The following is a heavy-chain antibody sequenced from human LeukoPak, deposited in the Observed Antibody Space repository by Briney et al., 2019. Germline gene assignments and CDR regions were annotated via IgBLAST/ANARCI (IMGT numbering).Heavy chain of an antibody. J-gene: IGHJ4*02. D-gene: IGHD3-22*01. CDR3: AKDNYYDSSGYQPLDY. CDR1: GFTFSSYA. Sequence: HPGGSLRLSCAASGFTFSSYAMSWVRQAPGKGLEWVSAISGSGGSTYYADSVRGRFTISRDNSKNTLYLQMNSLRAEDTAVYYCAKDNYYDSSGYQPLDYWGQGTLVTVSS. CDR2: ISGSGGST. V-gene: IGHV3-23*01.